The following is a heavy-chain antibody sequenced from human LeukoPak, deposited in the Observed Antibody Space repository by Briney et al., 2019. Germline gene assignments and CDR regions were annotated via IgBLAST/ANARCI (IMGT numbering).Heavy chain of an antibody. CDR2: IYWNDDK. CDR3: AHGRGYDSSGYYLPFDY. Sequence: SGPTLVKPTQTLTLTCTFSGFSLSTSGVGVGWIRQPPGKALEWLALIYWNDDKRYSPSLKSRLTITKDTSKNQVVLTMTNMDPVDTATYYCAHGRGYDSSGYYLPFDYWGQGTQVTVSS. CDR1: GFSLSTSGVG. D-gene: IGHD3-22*01. V-gene: IGHV2-5*01. J-gene: IGHJ4*02.